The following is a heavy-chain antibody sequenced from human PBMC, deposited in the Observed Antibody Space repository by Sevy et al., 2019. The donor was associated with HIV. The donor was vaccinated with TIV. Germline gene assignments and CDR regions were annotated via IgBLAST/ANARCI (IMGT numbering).Heavy chain of an antibody. D-gene: IGHD3-3*01. Sequence: GGSLRLSCAASGFSVINQYMSWVRQAPGKGLECVSTIYGNDDTDYEDSVKGRFTISRDISKNTLYLQMNSLRAEDTAVYYCANDQSFGVVIFDYWGQGTLVTVSS. J-gene: IGHJ4*02. CDR2: IYGNDDT. CDR1: GFSVINQY. V-gene: IGHV3-53*01. CDR3: ANDQSFGVVIFDY.